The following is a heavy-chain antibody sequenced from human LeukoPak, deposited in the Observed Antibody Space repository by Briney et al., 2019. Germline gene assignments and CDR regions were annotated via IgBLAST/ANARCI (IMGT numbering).Heavy chain of an antibody. D-gene: IGHD1-1*01. CDR2: ISGSGGST. CDR3: AKNREEYNWNLAAYYYYYGMDV. J-gene: IGHJ6*04. V-gene: IGHV3-23*01. Sequence: GGSLRLSCAASGFTFSSYAMSWVRQAPGKGLEWVSAISGSGGSTYYPDSVKGRFTISRDNSKNTLYLQMNSLRAEDTAVYYCAKNREEYNWNLAAYYYYYGMDVWGKGTTVTVSS. CDR1: GFTFSSYA.